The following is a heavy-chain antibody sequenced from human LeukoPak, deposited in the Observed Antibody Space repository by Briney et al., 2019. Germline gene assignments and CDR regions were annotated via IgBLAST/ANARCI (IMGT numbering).Heavy chain of an antibody. V-gene: IGHV3-48*01. J-gene: IGHJ6*04. CDR2: TSSSSSTT. CDR3: AELGITMIGGV. D-gene: IGHD3-10*02. Sequence: GGSLRLSCAASGFTFSSYSMNWVRQAPGKGLEWVSYTSSSSSTTYYADSVKGRFTISRDNAKNSLYLQINSLRAEDTAVYYCAELGITMIGGVWGKGTTVTISS. CDR1: GFTFSSYS.